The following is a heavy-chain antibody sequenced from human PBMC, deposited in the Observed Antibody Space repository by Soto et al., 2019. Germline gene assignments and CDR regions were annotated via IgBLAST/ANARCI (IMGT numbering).Heavy chain of an antibody. V-gene: IGHV4-59*01. CDR1: GGSISSYY. CDR2: IYYSGST. D-gene: IGHD1-26*01. CDR3: ARDRDGILH. Sequence: QVQLQESGPGLVKPSETLSITCTVSGGSISSYYWSWIRQPPGKGLEWIGYIYYSGSTNYNPSLKSRVTRSVDSSKNQFSLKMSSLTAADTAVYYCARDRDGILHWGQARLLTVSS. J-gene: IGHJ4*02.